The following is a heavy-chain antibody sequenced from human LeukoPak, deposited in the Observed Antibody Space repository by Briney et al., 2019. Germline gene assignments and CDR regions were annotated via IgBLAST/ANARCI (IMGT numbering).Heavy chain of an antibody. CDR3: ARDYGDYELDY. J-gene: IGHJ4*02. V-gene: IGHV1-2*02. CDR1: GYTFTGYY. D-gene: IGHD4-17*01. Sequence: ASVKVSCKASGYTFTGYYMHWVRQAPGQGLEWMGWINPNSGGTNYAQKFQGRVTMTTDTSTSTAYMELRSLRSDDTAVYYCARDYGDYELDYWGQGTLVTVSS. CDR2: INPNSGGT.